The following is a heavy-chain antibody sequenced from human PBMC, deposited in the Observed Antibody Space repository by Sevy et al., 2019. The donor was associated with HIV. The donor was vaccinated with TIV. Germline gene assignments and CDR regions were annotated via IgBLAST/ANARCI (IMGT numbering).Heavy chain of an antibody. V-gene: IGHV4-59*08. D-gene: IGHD3-3*01. CDR3: ARHHDFWGVDP. CDR1: GGSISSYY. J-gene: IGHJ5*02. Sequence: SETLSVTCTVSGGSISSYYWSWIRQPPGKGLEWIGYIYYSGSTNYNPSLKSRVTISVDTSKNQFSLKLSSVTAADTAVYYCARHHDFWGVDPRGQGTLVTVSS. CDR2: IYYSGST.